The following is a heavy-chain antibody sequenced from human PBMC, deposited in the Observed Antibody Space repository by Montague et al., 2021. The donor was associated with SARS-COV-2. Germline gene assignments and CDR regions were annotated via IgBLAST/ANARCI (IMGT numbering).Heavy chain of an antibody. Sequence: SETLSLTCAVYGGSFSGCYWSWIRQPPGKGLEWIGEINHSGSTNYNPSLKSRVTISVDTSKNQFSLKLSSVTAADTAVYYCARIRCITIFGVVITPYYYGMDVWGQGTTVTVSS. V-gene: IGHV4-34*01. CDR1: GGSFSGCY. CDR2: INHSGST. J-gene: IGHJ6*02. CDR3: ARIRCITIFGVVITPYYYGMDV. D-gene: IGHD3-3*01.